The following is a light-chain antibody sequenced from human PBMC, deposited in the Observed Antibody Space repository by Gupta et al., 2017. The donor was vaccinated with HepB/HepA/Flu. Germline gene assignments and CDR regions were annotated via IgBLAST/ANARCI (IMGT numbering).Light chain of an antibody. CDR3: SSYTISSIWV. CDR2: DVS. J-gene: IGLJ3*02. CDR1: SSDVGANDY. V-gene: IGLV2-14*03. Sequence: QSALTQPASVSGSPGQSVTISCTRTSSDVGANDYVSWYQQHPGKAPKLIIYDVSVRPSGISHRLSGSRSGNTASLTISGLQAEDEADYYCSSYTISSIWVFGGGTKVTVL.